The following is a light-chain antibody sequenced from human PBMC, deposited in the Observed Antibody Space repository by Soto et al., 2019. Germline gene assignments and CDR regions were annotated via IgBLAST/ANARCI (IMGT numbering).Light chain of an antibody. CDR1: QSVSSSL. V-gene: IGKV3-20*01. CDR3: QQYVGSPIT. J-gene: IGKJ5*01. CDR2: GAS. Sequence: EIVLTQSPGTLSLSPGERATLSCGASQSVSSSLLAWYQQKPGQAPRLLIYGASSRATGIPDRFSGSGSGADFTLTISRLEPEDFAVYYCQQYVGSPITFGQGTRLEIK.